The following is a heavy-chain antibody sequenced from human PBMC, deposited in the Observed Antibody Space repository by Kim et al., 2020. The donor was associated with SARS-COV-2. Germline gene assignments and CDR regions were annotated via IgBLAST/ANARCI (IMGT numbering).Heavy chain of an antibody. D-gene: IGHD1-1*01. V-gene: IGHV1-69*01. J-gene: IGHJ6*02. CDR3: ARTAHDWTNYYYGMDV. Sequence: KFQGRVTITADEATSTAYMELSSLRSEDTAVYYCARTAHDWTNYYYGMDVWGQGTTVTVSS.